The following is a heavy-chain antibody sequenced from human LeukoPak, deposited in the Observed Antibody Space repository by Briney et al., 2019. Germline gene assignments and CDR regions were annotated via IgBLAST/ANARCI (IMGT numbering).Heavy chain of an antibody. CDR2: IYYSGST. V-gene: IGHV4-30-4*08. J-gene: IGHJ4*02. CDR1: GGSISSGDYY. CDR3: ARAGFGSSDSYYFDY. D-gene: IGHD6-6*01. Sequence: PSETLSLTCTVPGGSISSGDYYWSWIRQPPGKGLEWIGYIYYSGSTYYNPSLKSRVTISVDTSKNQFSLKLSSVTAADTAVYYCARAGFGSSDSYYFDYWGQGTLVTVSS.